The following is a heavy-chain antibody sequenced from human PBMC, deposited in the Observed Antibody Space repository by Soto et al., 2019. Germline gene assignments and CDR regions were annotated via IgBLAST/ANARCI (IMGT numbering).Heavy chain of an antibody. CDR3: STERWPRDPIY. CDR2: IKSNPAGGTT. V-gene: IGHV3-15*07. Sequence: EVQLVESGGGLVKPGGSLRLSCAASGFIFTDAWMNWVRPAPGKGLEWVGRIKSNPAGGTTDYAAPVKGRFTISRDDSQNMLYLQMNSLKTEDTALYYGSTERWPRDPIYWGQGTLVTVSS. D-gene: IGHD2-21*01. J-gene: IGHJ4*02. CDR1: GFIFTDAW.